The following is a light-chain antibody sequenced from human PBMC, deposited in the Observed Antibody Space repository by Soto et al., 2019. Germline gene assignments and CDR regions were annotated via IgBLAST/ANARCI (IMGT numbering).Light chain of an antibody. CDR1: QSVLYSTTNKNY. V-gene: IGKV4-1*01. Sequence: DIVMTQSPDSLAVSLGERATINCKSSQSVLYSTTNKNYLAWYQQKPGQPPKLLIYWASTRESGVPDRFSGSGSGTDFTLTISSLQAEDVAVYYCPQYYSTPPAFGPGTKVD. CDR3: PQYYSTPPA. CDR2: WAS. J-gene: IGKJ3*01.